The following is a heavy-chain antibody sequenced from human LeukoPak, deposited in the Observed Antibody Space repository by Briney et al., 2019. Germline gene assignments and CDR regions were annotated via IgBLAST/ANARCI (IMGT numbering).Heavy chain of an antibody. CDR1: GGSISSYY. J-gene: IGHJ4*02. CDR2: IYYSGST. CDR3: ARGGRHSYLFDY. Sequence: PSETLSLTCTVSGGSISSYYWSWIRQPPGKGLEWTGYIYYSGSTNYNPSLKSRVTISVDTSKNQFSLKLSSVTAADTAVYYCARGGRHSYLFDYWGQGILVTVSS. D-gene: IGHD3-10*01. V-gene: IGHV4-59*01.